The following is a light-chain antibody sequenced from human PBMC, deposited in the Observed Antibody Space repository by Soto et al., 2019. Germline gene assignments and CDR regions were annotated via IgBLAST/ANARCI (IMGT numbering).Light chain of an antibody. CDR1: QSVSSNY. CDR2: DAS. V-gene: IGKV3-20*01. Sequence: EIVLTQSPATLSLSPGARATLSCRASQSVSSNYLAWYQQKPGQAPRLLIYDASTRATGIPDRFSGSGSGTDFTLTISRLEPEDCAVYYCQQYGSSPPYSFGQGTKLEIK. J-gene: IGKJ2*03. CDR3: QQYGSSPPYS.